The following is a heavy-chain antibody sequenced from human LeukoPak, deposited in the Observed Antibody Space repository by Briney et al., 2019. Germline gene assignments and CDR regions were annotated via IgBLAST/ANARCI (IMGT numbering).Heavy chain of an antibody. J-gene: IGHJ4*02. CDR3: AKDLAVAVPNYFDS. CDR2: ISGSGGNT. V-gene: IGHV3-23*01. Sequence: GGSLRLSCAASGFTFSRYVMSWVRQAPGKGLEWVSAISGSGGNTYYADSVKGRFTISRDKSKNTLYLQMNSLRAEDTAVYYCAKDLAVAVPNYFDSWGQGTLVTVSS. CDR1: GFTFSRYV. D-gene: IGHD6-19*01.